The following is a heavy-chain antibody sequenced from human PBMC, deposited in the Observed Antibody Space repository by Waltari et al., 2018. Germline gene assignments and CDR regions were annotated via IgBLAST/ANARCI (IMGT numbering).Heavy chain of an antibody. CDR2: IGPYSGNT. D-gene: IGHD3-10*01. CDR3: ARYLGSETHFGLDV. V-gene: IGHV1-18*01. Sequence: QVQLVQSGGEVKKPGASVKFSCMASGYTFTKHGISWVRPPGQGLEWMGWIGPYSGNTDYAQSLQGRVTMTTDTPTSTAYLELTSLRSDDTAVYYCARYLGSETHFGLDVWGQGTTVTVSS. J-gene: IGHJ6*02. CDR1: GYTFTKHG.